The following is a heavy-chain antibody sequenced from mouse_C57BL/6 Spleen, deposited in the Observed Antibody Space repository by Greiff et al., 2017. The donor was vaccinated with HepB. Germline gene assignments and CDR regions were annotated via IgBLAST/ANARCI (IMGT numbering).Heavy chain of an antibody. CDR3: ARHALIRDGSSYLSY. D-gene: IGHD1-1*01. Sequence: VQLQQSGAELVKPGASVKLSCKASGYTFTEYSIHWVKQRSGQGLEWIGWFYPGSGSIKYNQKFKDKATLTVDKSSSTDYMELSRLTSEDSAVYFCARHALIRDGSSYLSYWGQGTLVTVSA. V-gene: IGHV1-62-2*01. CDR1: GYTFTEYS. CDR2: FYPGSGSI. J-gene: IGHJ3*01.